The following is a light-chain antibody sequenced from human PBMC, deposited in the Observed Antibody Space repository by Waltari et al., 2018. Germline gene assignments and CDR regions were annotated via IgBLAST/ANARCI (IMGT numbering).Light chain of an antibody. J-gene: IGKJ1*01. CDR3: QQHGTLPAT. CDR1: QSVGRSS. V-gene: IGKV3-20*01. Sequence: EIVLTQSPGTASLSPGERVTLSCRASQSVGRSSLAWYQQHPGQAPRLVIYRASRRATGTPDRFSCSGSGTDFSLTISRLEPEDFAVYYCQQHGTLPATFGQGTKVELK. CDR2: RAS.